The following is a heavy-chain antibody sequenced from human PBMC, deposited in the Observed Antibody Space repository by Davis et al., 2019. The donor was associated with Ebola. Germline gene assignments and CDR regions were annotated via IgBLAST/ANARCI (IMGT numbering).Heavy chain of an antibody. Sequence: PSETLSLTCTVSGGSISSSSYYWGWIRQPPGKGLEWIGSIYYSGSTYYNPSLKSRVTISVDTSKNQFSLKLSSVTAADTAVYYCARGGGCSSTSCYSHWFDPWGQGTLVTVSS. CDR1: GGSISSSSYY. CDR2: IYYSGST. V-gene: IGHV4-39*07. J-gene: IGHJ5*02. CDR3: ARGGGCSSTSCYSHWFDP. D-gene: IGHD2-2*02.